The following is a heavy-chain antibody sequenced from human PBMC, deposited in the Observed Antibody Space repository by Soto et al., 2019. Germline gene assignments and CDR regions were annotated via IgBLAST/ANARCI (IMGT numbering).Heavy chain of an antibody. D-gene: IGHD6-19*01. V-gene: IGHV3-30-3*01. Sequence: QVQLVESGGGVVQPGRSLRLSCAASGFTFSSYAMHWVRQAPGKGLEWVAVISYDGSNKYYADSVKGRFTISRDNSKNTLYLQMNSLRAEDTAVYYCARAVGGLVSDYWGQGTLVTVSS. CDR3: ARAVGGLVSDY. CDR1: GFTFSSYA. J-gene: IGHJ4*02. CDR2: ISYDGSNK.